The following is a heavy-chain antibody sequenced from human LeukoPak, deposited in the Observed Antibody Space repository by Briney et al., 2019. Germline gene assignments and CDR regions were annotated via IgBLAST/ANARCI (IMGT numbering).Heavy chain of an antibody. CDR1: GFTFSNYA. CDR3: ARALAVAGTGGFDP. CDR2: ISGSGGST. V-gene: IGHV3-23*01. J-gene: IGHJ5*02. D-gene: IGHD6-19*01. Sequence: GSLRLSCAASGFTFSNYAMSWVRQAPGKGLEWVSAISGSGGSTYYADSVKGRFTISRDNAKNTLYLQMNSLRAEDTAVYYCARALAVAGTGGFDPWGQGTLVTVSS.